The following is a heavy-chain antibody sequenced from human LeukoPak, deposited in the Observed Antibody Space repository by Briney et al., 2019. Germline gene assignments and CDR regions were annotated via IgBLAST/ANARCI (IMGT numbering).Heavy chain of an antibody. CDR2: IIPILGIA. CDR1: GGTFSSYA. CDR3: ATEQWPNSRFDY. D-gene: IGHD6-19*01. V-gene: IGHV1-69*04. Sequence: KVSCKASGGTFSSYAISWVRQAPGQGLEWMGRIIPILGIANYAQKFQGRVTITADKSTSTAYMELSSLRSEDTAVYYCATEQWPNSRFDYWGQGTLVTVSS. J-gene: IGHJ4*02.